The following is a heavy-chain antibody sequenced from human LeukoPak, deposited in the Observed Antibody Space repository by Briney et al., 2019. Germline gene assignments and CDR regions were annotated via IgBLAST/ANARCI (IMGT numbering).Heavy chain of an antibody. CDR1: GGSSSSTAYS. Sequence: NPSETLSLTCAVQGGSSSSTAYSLTWIRQPPGEGLEWIGEINQGGSTDYHPSLKSRATMSVDTSTNQFSLRLNSVTAADTAVYYCREAHCTSDGCSDSWGQGTLVTVSS. CDR3: REAHCTSDGCSDS. CDR2: INQGGST. D-gene: IGHD2-2*01. J-gene: IGHJ4*02. V-gene: IGHV4-34*01.